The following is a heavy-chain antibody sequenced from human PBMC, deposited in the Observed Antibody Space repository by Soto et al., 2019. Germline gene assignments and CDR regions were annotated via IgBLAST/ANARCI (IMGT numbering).Heavy chain of an antibody. Sequence: PSETLSLTCTVSGGSISSGDYYWSWIRQPPGKGLEWIGYIYYSGSTYYNPSLKSRVTISVDTSKNQFSLKLSSVTAADTAVYYCARDWQDYVVDYWGQGTLVIVSS. V-gene: IGHV4-30-4*01. D-gene: IGHD4-17*01. CDR1: GGSISSGDYY. CDR2: IYYSGST. CDR3: ARDWQDYVVDY. J-gene: IGHJ4*02.